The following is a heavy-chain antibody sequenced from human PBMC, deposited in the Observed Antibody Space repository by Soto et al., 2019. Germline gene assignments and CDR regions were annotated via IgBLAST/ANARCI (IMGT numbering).Heavy chain of an antibody. CDR2: ISYDGINK. CDR1: GFTFTTYG. CDR3: ARGTPYSSGWYYFDF. J-gene: IGHJ4*02. D-gene: IGHD6-19*01. V-gene: IGHV3-30*03. Sequence: PGGSLRLSCAASGFTFTTYGMHWVRQAPGKGLEWVAVISYDGINKFYEDSVDGRFTISRDNSKNMLFLQMNSLRTEDTAVYYCARGTPYSSGWYYFDFWGQGTLVTVSS.